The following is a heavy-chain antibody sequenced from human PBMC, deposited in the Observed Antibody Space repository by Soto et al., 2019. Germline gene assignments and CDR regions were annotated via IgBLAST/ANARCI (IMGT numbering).Heavy chain of an antibody. Sequence: GGSLRLSCAASGFTFSSYAMSWVRQAPGKGLEWVPAISGSGGSTYYADSVKGRFTISRDNSKNTLYLQMNSLRAEDTAVYYCEGGSGALDVWGQGTPVTVSS. CDR3: EGGSGALDV. CDR2: ISGSGGST. J-gene: IGHJ6*02. V-gene: IGHV3-23*01. D-gene: IGHD1-26*01. CDR1: GFTFSSYA.